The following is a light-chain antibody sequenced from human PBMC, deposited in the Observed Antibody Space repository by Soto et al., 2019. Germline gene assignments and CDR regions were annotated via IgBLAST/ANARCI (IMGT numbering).Light chain of an antibody. Sequence: DIQMTQSPSSLCASLGDRVTITCRASQNINSYLNWYQQKPGKAPNLLIYAASSLQSGVPSRFSGSGSGTDFTLTISSLQPEDFATYYCQQSYSRVTFGQGTKVDIK. V-gene: IGKV1-39*01. CDR1: QNINSY. CDR3: QQSYSRVT. J-gene: IGKJ1*01. CDR2: AAS.